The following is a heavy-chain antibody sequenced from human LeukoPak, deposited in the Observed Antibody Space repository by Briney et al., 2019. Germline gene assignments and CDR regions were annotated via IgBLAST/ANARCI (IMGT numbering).Heavy chain of an antibody. Sequence: SETLSLTCTVSGGSISSYYWSWIRQPPGKGLEYIGYINYRGSTNYNPSLKSRVTISEDTSKNQFSLELNSVTAADTAVYYCAKNFRMVRGAFDAFDIWGQGTMVTVSS. J-gene: IGHJ3*02. CDR1: GGSISSYY. D-gene: IGHD3-10*01. CDR2: INYRGST. V-gene: IGHV4-59*08. CDR3: AKNFRMVRGAFDAFDI.